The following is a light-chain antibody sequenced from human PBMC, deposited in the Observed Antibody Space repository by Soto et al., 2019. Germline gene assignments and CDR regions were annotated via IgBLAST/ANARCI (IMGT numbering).Light chain of an antibody. CDR3: QQIYSAPLT. J-gene: IGKJ4*01. CDR2: AAS. Sequence: DIQMTQSPSSLSASVGDRVTITCQASQDISNYLNWYRQKPGKAPKLLIYAASSLQSGVPSRFSGSGSETEFTLSISSLQPEDFATYFCQQIYSAPLTFGGGTKVEIK. V-gene: IGKV1-39*01. CDR1: QDISNY.